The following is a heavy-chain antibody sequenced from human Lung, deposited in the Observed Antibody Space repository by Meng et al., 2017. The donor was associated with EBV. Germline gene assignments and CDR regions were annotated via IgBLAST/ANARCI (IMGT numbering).Heavy chain of an antibody. Sequence: QLLQSGXXXXXPXRFXRLACVASGFSFSSFGMHWVRQAPGKGLEWVAVISSDGKNEYYVESVEGRFSISRDNSKNTLDLQMNSLRPEDTALYYCAKGLYSGSFFFDYWGQGSRVTVSS. CDR1: GFSFSSFG. J-gene: IGHJ4*02. V-gene: IGHV3-30*18. CDR2: ISSDGKNE. CDR3: AKGLYSGSFFFDY. D-gene: IGHD1-26*01.